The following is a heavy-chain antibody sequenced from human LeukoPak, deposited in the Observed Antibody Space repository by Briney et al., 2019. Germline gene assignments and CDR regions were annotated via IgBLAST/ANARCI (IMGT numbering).Heavy chain of an antibody. CDR3: ARESPDPDYYDSSGYYPFDY. CDR1: GGSFSGYY. CDR2: INHSGST. V-gene: IGHV4-34*01. J-gene: IGHJ4*02. Sequence: SETLSLTCAVYGGSFSGYYWSWIRQPPGKGLEWIGEINHSGSTNYNPSLKSRVTISVDTSKNQFSLKLSSVTAADTAVYYCARESPDPDYYDSSGYYPFDYWGQGTLVTVS. D-gene: IGHD3-22*01.